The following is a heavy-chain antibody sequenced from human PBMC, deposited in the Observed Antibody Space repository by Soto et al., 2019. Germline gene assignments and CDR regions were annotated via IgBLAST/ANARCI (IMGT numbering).Heavy chain of an antibody. CDR3: ARSQGSRTSLEIYYYYSYGMDV. CDR2: IIPISGTA. D-gene: IGHD2-2*01. Sequence: QVQLVQSGAEVKKPGSSVKVSCKASGGTFSSYAISWVRQAPGQGLEWMGGIIPISGTANYAQKFQGRVTITADESTSTAYMELSSLRSEDTAVYYCARSQGSRTSLEIYYYYSYGMDVWGQGTTVTVSS. J-gene: IGHJ6*02. CDR1: GGTFSSYA. V-gene: IGHV1-69*01.